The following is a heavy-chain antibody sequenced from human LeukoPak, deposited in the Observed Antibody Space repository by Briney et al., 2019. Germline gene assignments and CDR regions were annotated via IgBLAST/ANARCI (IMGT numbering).Heavy chain of an antibody. CDR3: ARLGAGPTYYDFWSGYSSFYFDY. V-gene: IGHV4-39*02. CDR2: ISSSGNT. D-gene: IGHD3-3*01. J-gene: IGHJ4*02. CDR1: GGSTSGGNYY. Sequence: SETLSLTCIVSGGSTSGGNYYWGWIRRPPGKGLEWIGGISSSGNTYYNPFLKSRITISIDTSKNHFSLKLSSVTAADTAVYYCARLGAGPTYYDFWSGYSSFYFDYWGQGTLVTVSS.